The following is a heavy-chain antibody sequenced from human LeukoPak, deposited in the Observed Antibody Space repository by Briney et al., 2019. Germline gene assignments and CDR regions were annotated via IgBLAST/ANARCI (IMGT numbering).Heavy chain of an antibody. CDR2: VSNDGNNK. Sequence: PGVSLRLSCAASGFTLSSYGIHWVRQAPGKGLEWVAAVSNDGNNKYYADSVKGRFTISRDNSKSALFLQMDSLRDEDSAVYYCAKVAVRGLNYFDYWGQGTLVTVSS. CDR1: GFTLSSYG. J-gene: IGHJ4*02. V-gene: IGHV3-30*18. CDR3: AKVAVRGLNYFDY.